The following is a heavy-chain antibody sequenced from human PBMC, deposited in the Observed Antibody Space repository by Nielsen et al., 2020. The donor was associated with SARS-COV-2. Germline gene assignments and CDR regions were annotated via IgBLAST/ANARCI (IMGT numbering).Heavy chain of an antibody. CDR1: GFTFSVYT. CDR3: ARDREYTYDAFDL. J-gene: IGHJ3*01. D-gene: IGHD5-18*01. V-gene: IGHV3-21*01. CDR2: ITYSSRSI. Sequence: GGSLRLSCTASGFTFSVYTMNWVRQAPGKGLEWVSSITYSSRSIFYADSLKGRFTISRDNAKNLLYLQLNSLRAEDTAVYYCARDREYTYDAFDLWGQGTMVTVSS.